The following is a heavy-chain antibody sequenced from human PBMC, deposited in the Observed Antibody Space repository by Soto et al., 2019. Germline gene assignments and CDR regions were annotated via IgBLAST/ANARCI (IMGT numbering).Heavy chain of an antibody. Sequence: QVQLVQSGPEVKKPGASVKVSCKASGYTFTDFGLIWVRQAPGQGPEWMGWISAYYGSTNYAQKFQDRVTMTRDTSTNTVYMELRSLRSDDTAMYYCAREMPGYCSNSACLPGYWGHGTQVTVSS. J-gene: IGHJ4*01. CDR2: ISAYYGST. D-gene: IGHD2-2*03. CDR1: GYTFTDFG. V-gene: IGHV1-18*01. CDR3: AREMPGYCSNSACLPGY.